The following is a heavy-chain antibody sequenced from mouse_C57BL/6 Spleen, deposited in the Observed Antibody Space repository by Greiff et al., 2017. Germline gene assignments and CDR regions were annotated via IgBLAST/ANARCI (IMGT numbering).Heavy chain of an antibody. D-gene: IGHD1-1*01. Sequence: VQLQQSGPGLVAPSQSLSITCTVSGFSLTSYGVHWVRQPPGKGLEWLVVIWSDGSTTYNSALKSRLSISKDNSKSQVFLKMNSLQTDDTAMYYCARSPSYYYGSAYFDYWGQGTTLTVSS. CDR1: GFSLTSYG. CDR2: IWSDGST. CDR3: ARSPSYYYGSAYFDY. V-gene: IGHV2-6*03. J-gene: IGHJ2*01.